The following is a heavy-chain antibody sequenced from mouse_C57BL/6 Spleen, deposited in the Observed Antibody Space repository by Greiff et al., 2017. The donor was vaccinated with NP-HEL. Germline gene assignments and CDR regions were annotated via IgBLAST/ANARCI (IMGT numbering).Heavy chain of an antibody. CDR3: ARSVSAQVLRDY. V-gene: IGHV1-82*01. CDR2: IYPGDGDT. D-gene: IGHD3-2*02. Sequence: QVQLQQSGPELVKPGASVKISCKASGYAFSSSWMNWVKQRPGKGLEWIGRIYPGDGDTNYNGKFKGKATLTADKSSSTAYMQLSSLTSEDSAVYVCARSVSAQVLRDYWGQGTTLTVSS. J-gene: IGHJ2*01. CDR1: GYAFSSSW.